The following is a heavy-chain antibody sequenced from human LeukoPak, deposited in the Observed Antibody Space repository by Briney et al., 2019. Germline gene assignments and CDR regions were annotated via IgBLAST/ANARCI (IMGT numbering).Heavy chain of an antibody. Sequence: ASVKVSCKASGFAFTSSAVQWVRQARGQRLEWIGWIVVGSGNTNYAQKFQERVTITRDMSTSTAYMELSSLRSEDTAVYYCAAGDVDAPASGMDVWGQGTTVTVSS. CDR3: AAGDVDAPASGMDV. CDR2: IVVGSGNT. V-gene: IGHV1-58*01. J-gene: IGHJ6*02. CDR1: GFAFTSSA. D-gene: IGHD5-12*01.